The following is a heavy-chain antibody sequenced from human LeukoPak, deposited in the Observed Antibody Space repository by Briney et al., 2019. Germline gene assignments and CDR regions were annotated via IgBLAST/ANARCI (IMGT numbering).Heavy chain of an antibody. V-gene: IGHV3-7*01. D-gene: IGHD3-22*01. CDR3: ARCDSSGYFDY. CDR1: GFTFSDYW. J-gene: IGHJ4*02. Sequence: PGGSLRLSCAASGFTFSDYWMTWVRLAPGKGLEWVANIKQDGSAKYYVDSVKGRFTISRDNAKNSLYLQMNSLRAEDTAVYYCARCDSSGYFDYWGQGTLVTVSS. CDR2: IKQDGSAK.